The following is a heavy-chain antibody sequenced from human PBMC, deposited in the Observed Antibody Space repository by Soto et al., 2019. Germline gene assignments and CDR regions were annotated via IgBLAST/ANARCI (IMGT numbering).Heavy chain of an antibody. CDR2: ISYDGSNK. CDR3: ARGMGVYSNEIRDDAFDI. J-gene: IGHJ3*02. CDR1: GFTFSSYA. V-gene: IGHV3-30-3*01. Sequence: GGSLRLSCAASGFTFSSYAMHWVRQAPGKGLEWVAVISYDGSNKYYADSVKGRFTISRDNSKNTLYLQMNSLRAEDTAVYYCARGMGVYSNEIRDDAFDIWGQGTMVTVSS. D-gene: IGHD4-4*01.